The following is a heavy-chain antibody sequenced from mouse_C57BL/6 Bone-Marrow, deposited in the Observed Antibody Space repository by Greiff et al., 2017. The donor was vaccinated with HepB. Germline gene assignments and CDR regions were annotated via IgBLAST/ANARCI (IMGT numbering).Heavy chain of an antibody. CDR1: GYTFTSYW. CDR3: ARSRYYGSSGFAY. V-gene: IGHV1-59*01. CDR2: IDPSGSYT. J-gene: IGHJ3*01. D-gene: IGHD1-1*01. Sequence: QVQLQQPGAELVRPGTSVKLSCKASGYTFTSYWMHWVKQRPGQGLEWIGVIDPSGSYTTYNQKFKGKATLTVDTSSSTAYMQLSSLTSEDSAVYYGARSRYYGSSGFAYGCQGTLVTVSA.